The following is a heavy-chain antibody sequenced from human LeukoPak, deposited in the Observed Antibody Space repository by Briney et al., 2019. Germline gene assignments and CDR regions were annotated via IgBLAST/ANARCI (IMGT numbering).Heavy chain of an antibody. CDR2: ISSSSSYI. D-gene: IGHD4-23*01. Sequence: GGSLGLSCAASGFTFSSYSMNWVRQAPGKGLEWVSSISSSSSYIYYADSVKGRFTISRDNAKNSLFLQMNSLRAEDTAVYYCARGVTTVVTAIDYWGQGTLVTVSS. J-gene: IGHJ4*02. CDR3: ARGVTTVVTAIDY. CDR1: GFTFSSYS. V-gene: IGHV3-21*01.